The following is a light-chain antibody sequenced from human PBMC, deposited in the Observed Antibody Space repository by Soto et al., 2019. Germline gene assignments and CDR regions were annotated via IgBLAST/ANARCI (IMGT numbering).Light chain of an antibody. J-gene: IGLJ1*01. CDR3: SSYTISNTLPCV. CDR2: EVT. Sequence: QSVLTQPASVSGSPGQSITITCTGTRRDVGGYNYVSWYQQYPGKSPKLLIFEVTHRPSGVSTRFSGSKSGNTASLAISGLQAEDEADYYCSSYTISNTLPCVFGTGTKVT. V-gene: IGLV2-14*01. CDR1: RRDVGGYNY.